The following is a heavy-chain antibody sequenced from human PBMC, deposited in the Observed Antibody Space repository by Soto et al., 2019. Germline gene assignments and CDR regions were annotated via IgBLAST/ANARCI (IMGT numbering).Heavy chain of an antibody. J-gene: IGHJ3*01. D-gene: IGHD2-8*02. CDR3: AAGYSTGLDAFDL. CDR2: IFPGDSDT. CDR1: GYNFANYW. V-gene: IGHV5-51*01. Sequence: EVQLVPSGAEAKKPGEALKISCKGSGYNFANYWIGWVRQVPGKGLEWMGMIFPGDSDTKNSPYLQGQITMSVDKSNSSGYLQWRSLKAQDTAMYYCAAGYSTGLDAFDLWGQGTLVTV.